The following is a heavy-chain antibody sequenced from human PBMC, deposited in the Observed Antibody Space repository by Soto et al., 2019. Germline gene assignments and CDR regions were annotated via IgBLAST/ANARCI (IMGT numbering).Heavy chain of an antibody. CDR3: ANGRGGSGNYYTPFLDY. V-gene: IGHV3-23*01. J-gene: IGHJ4*02. CDR2: FSGGGGTT. Sequence: EVQLLESGGGLVQPGGSLRLSCAASGFTFSSYAMSWVRQAPGKGLEWVSTFSGGGGTTYYADSVKGRFTISRDNSKNTLYLQMNSLRADDTAVYYCANGRGGSGNYYTPFLDYWGQGPLVTVSS. CDR1: GFTFSSYA. D-gene: IGHD3-10*01.